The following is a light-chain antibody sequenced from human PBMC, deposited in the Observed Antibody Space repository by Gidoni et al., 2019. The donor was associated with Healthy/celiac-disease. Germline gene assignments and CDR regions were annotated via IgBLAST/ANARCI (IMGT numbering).Light chain of an antibody. CDR2: AAS. V-gene: IGKV1-39*01. J-gene: IGKJ2*01. CDR1: QSISSY. Sequence: DIQITQSPSSPSASVGDRVPITCRASQSISSYLNWYQQKPGKAPKLLIYAASSLQSGVPSRFSGSGSGTDFTLTISSLQPEDFATYYCQQSYSTPYTFGQGTKLEIK. CDR3: QQSYSTPYT.